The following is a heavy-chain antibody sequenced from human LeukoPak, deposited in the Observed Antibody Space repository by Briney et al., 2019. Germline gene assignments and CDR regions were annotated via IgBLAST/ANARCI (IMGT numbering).Heavy chain of an antibody. Sequence: GGSLRLSCAASGFIVSSSHMTWVRQAVGKGLEWVSFIYSGGDTSYADAVKGRFTISRDNSKNTLYLQMNSLRAEDTAVYYCARVYNYVFDYWGQGTLVTVSS. J-gene: IGHJ4*02. CDR3: ARVYNYVFDY. D-gene: IGHD3-10*02. CDR1: GFIVSSSH. V-gene: IGHV3-53*01. CDR2: IYSGGDT.